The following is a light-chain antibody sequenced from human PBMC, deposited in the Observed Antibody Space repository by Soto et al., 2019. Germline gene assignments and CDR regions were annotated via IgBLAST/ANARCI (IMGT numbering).Light chain of an antibody. J-gene: IGKJ4*01. V-gene: IGKV3-11*01. Sequence: EIVLTQSPATLSLSPGETATLSCRASQSISRYLAWYQQKPGHAPRLLIYDASIRATGIPARFRGGGSETDFTLTISRLAPADFAIYYCQQRGTWPRVTFGGGTKVEIK. CDR1: QSISRY. CDR3: QQRGTWPRVT. CDR2: DAS.